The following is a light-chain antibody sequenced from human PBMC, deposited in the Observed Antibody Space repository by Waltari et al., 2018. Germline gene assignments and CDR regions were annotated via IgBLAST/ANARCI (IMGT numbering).Light chain of an antibody. CDR1: QSVSSS. CDR3: QQRSNWPLT. Sequence: EIVLTQSPATLSLSPGERATLSCRASQSVSSSLAWYQQTPGRAPRLLIYDASNRATGIPARFSGSGSGTDFTLTISSLEPEDFAVYYCQQRSNWPLTFGGGTKVEIK. J-gene: IGKJ4*01. V-gene: IGKV3-11*01. CDR2: DAS.